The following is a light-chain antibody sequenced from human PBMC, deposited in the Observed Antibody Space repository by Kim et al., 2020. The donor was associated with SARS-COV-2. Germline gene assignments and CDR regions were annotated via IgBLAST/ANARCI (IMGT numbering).Light chain of an antibody. V-gene: IGLV1-47*01. J-gene: IGLJ2*01. CDR3: AAWDDSLSGVV. CDR1: SSNIGSNY. Sequence: GQGVTISCSGSSSNIGSNYGYWYQQLPGTAPKLLIYRNNQRPSGVPDRFSGSKSGTSASLAISGLRSEDEADYYCAAWDDSLSGVVFGGGTQLTVL. CDR2: RNN.